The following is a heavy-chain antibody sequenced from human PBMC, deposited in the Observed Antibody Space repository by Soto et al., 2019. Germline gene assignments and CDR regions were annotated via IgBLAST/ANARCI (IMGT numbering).Heavy chain of an antibody. CDR2: IIPIFGTA. CDR3: ARDLADGVLRYYFDY. J-gene: IGHJ4*02. CDR1: GGTFSSYA. V-gene: IGHV1-69*13. D-gene: IGHD3-10*01. Sequence: ASVKVSCKASGGTFSSYAISWVRQAPGQGLEWMGGIIPIFGTANYAQKFQGRVTITADESTSTAYMELSSLRSEDTAVYYCARDLADGVLRYYFDYWGQGTLVTVPS.